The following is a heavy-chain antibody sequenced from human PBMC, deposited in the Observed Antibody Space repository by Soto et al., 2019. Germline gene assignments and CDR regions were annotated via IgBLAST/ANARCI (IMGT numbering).Heavy chain of an antibody. CDR1: GFIFSSYW. D-gene: IGHD6-19*01. CDR3: AAWITSGGSA. CDR2: IKQDGSAM. Sequence: DVQLVESGGGLVQPGGSLRLSCVGSGFIFSSYWMNWVRQAPGKGLEWVANIKQDGSAMYYVDSVKGRFTISRDNAKNSLDLQMTSLRVEETAVYFCAAWITSGGSAWGQGTLVTVSP. J-gene: IGHJ5*02. V-gene: IGHV3-7*05.